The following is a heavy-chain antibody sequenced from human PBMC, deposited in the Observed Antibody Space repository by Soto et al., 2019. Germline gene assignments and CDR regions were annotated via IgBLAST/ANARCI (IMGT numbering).Heavy chain of an antibody. CDR1: GDSVSSNSPA. J-gene: IGHJ6*02. CDR3: NAGLRFLENYYYYGMDV. CDR2: TYYRSKWYN. D-gene: IGHD3-3*01. V-gene: IGHV6-1*01. Sequence: SQPLSLPGAMSGDSVSSNSPAWNWIRQCPSRGLEWLGRTYYRSKWYNDYAVSVKSRITINPDTSKNQFSLQLNSVTPEDTAVYYCNAGLRFLENYYYYGMDVWGQGTTVTVS.